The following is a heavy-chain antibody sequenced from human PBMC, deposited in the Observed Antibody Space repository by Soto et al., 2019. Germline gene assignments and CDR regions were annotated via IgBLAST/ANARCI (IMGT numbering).Heavy chain of an antibody. Sequence: SETLSLTCTVSGGSISSGGYYWSWIRQHPGKGLEWIGYIYYSGSTYYNPSLKSRVTISVDTSKNQFSLKLSSVTAADTAVYYCARGSENDRIEAAGALWGQGTLVTVSS. V-gene: IGHV4-31*03. J-gene: IGHJ4*02. CDR1: GGSISSGGYY. CDR3: ARGSENDRIEAAGAL. D-gene: IGHD6-13*01. CDR2: IYYSGST.